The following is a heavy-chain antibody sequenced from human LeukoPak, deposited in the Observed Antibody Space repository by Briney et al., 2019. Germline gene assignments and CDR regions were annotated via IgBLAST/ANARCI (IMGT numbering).Heavy chain of an antibody. CDR1: GGSISSYY. CDR2: MYSSGTT. J-gene: IGHJ6*03. V-gene: IGHV4-4*07. D-gene: IGHD4-23*01. Sequence: SETLSLTCTVSGGSISSYYWSWIRQPAGKGLEWIGRMYSSGTTNHNPSLKSRVTMSLDTSKNQFSLKMSSLTAADTAVYYCARDLGYGSNSDYMDVWGRGTTVTVSS. CDR3: ARDLGYGSNSDYMDV.